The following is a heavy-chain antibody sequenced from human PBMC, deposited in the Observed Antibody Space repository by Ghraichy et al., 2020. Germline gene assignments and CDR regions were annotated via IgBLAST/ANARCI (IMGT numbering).Heavy chain of an antibody. CDR1: GFTFSTYS. CDR2: ISSSSTYI. Sequence: GESLNISCAVSGFTFSTYSMTWVRQAPGKGLEWVSSISSSSTYIFYADSVKGRFTISRDNAKNSLFLQMNSLRAEDTAVYYCARDRGSGWLGAEYFQRWGQGTLVTVSS. V-gene: IGHV3-21*01. D-gene: IGHD6-19*01. J-gene: IGHJ1*01. CDR3: ARDRGSGWLGAEYFQR.